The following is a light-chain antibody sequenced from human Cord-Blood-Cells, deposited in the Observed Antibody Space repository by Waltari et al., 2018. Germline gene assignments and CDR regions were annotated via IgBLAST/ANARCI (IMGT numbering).Light chain of an antibody. CDR3: VLYMGSGTWV. V-gene: IGLV8-61*01. CDR1: PGSVSTSYY. J-gene: IGLJ3*02. Sequence: QTVVTQEPSFSVSPGGTGTLTCGFSPGSVSTSYYPSWYQQTPGQAPRTLIYSTNTRSSGVPDRFSGSILGNKAALTITGAQADDESDYYCVLYMGSGTWVFGGGTKLTVL. CDR2: STN.